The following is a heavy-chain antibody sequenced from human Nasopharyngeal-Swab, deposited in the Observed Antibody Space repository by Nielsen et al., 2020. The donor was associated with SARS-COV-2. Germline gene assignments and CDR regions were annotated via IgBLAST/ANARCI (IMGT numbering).Heavy chain of an antibody. J-gene: IGHJ4*02. CDR3: ATWMTGHFDH. Sequence: GESLKISCAASGFTFSSYGIHWVRQAPGKGLEWVAVIWYDGSNKYYADSVKGRFLVSRDNSKNTAYLQIYNLAVEDAAVYYCATWMTGHFDHWGQGTLV. V-gene: IGHV3-33*03. CDR2: IWYDGSNK. D-gene: IGHD1-14*01. CDR1: GFTFSSYG.